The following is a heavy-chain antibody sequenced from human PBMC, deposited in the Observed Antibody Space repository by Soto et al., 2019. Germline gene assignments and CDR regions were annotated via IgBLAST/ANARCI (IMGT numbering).Heavy chain of an antibody. V-gene: IGHV4-39*01. CDR3: ARITMIVVVQNRGRWFDP. CDR1: GGSISSSSYY. D-gene: IGHD3-22*01. J-gene: IGHJ5*02. CDR2: IYYNGST. Sequence: KPSETLSLTCTVSGGSISSSSYYWGWIRQPPGKGLEWIGSIYYNGSTYYNPSLKSRVTISVDTSKNQFSLKLSSVTAADTAVYYCARITMIVVVQNRGRWFDPWGQGTLVTVSS.